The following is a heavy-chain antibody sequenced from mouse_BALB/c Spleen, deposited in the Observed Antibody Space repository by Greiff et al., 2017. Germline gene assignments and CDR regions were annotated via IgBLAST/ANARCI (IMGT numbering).Heavy chain of an antibody. V-gene: IGHV1-80*01. Sequence: VQLQQSGAELVRPGSSVKISCKASGYAFSSYWMNWVKQRPGQGLEWIGLIYPGDGDTNYNGKFKGKATLTADKSSSTAYMQLSSLTAEDSAVYCCTRHSITTPIDYWGQGTSVTVSA. CDR2: IYPGDGDT. CDR3: TRHSITTPIDY. J-gene: IGHJ4*01. CDR1: GYAFSSYW. D-gene: IGHD1-1*01.